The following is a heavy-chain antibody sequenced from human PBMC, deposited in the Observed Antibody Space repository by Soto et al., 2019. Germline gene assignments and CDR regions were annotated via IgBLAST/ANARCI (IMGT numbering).Heavy chain of an antibody. J-gene: IGHJ6*03. V-gene: IGHV3-33*01. D-gene: IGHD3-10*01. CDR3: ARRKKAWFGANKNFYYRDV. Sequence: QVQLVESGGGVVQPGRSLSLSCAASGFTFIDYGFHWVRQAPGKGLEWVAVIWAEGSNKEYADSVRGRLTISRDNSKNTLYLQLNSLRAEDTAVYYCARRKKAWFGANKNFYYRDVWGRGTTVIVSS. CDR1: GFTFIDYG. CDR2: IWAEGSNK.